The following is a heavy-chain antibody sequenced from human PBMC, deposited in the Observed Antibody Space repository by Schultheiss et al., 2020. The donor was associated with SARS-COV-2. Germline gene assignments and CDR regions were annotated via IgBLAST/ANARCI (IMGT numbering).Heavy chain of an antibody. CDR3: ARFLGEGKWYFDL. CDR1: GGSISSGGYY. V-gene: IGHV4-61*08. D-gene: IGHD2-21*01. J-gene: IGHJ2*01. Sequence: SETLSLTCTVSGGSISSGGYYWSWIRQHPGKGLEWIGYIYYSGSTNYNPSLKSRVTMSVDTSKNQFSLKLSSVTAADTAVYYCARFLGEGKWYFDLWGRGTLVTVSS. CDR2: IYYSGST.